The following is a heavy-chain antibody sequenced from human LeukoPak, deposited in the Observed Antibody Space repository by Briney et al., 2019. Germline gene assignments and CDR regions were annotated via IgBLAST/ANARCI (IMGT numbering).Heavy chain of an antibody. Sequence: GGSLRLSCAASGFTFSSYEMHWVRQAPGKGLEWISYISSSASTIYYADSVKGRFTISRDNGKNSLYLQMNSLRAEDTAVYYCARVHYNTAMVDIDYWGQGTPVTVSS. CDR2: ISSSASTI. D-gene: IGHD5-18*01. V-gene: IGHV3-48*03. CDR1: GFTFSSYE. CDR3: ARVHYNTAMVDIDY. J-gene: IGHJ4*02.